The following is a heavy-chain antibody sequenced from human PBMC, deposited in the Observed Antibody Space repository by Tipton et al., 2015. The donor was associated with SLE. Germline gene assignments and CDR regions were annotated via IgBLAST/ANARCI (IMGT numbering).Heavy chain of an antibody. CDR1: GGTFSSYT. CDR2: IIPILGIA. CDR3: ARGTSSSWRFDY. Sequence: QLVQSGAEVKKPGSSVKVSCKASGGTFSSYTISWVRQAPGQGLEWMGRIIPILGIANYAQKFQGRVTMTRNTSISTAYMELSSLRSEDTAVYYCARGTSSSWRFDYWGQGTLVTVSS. D-gene: IGHD6-13*01. V-gene: IGHV1-69*09. J-gene: IGHJ4*02.